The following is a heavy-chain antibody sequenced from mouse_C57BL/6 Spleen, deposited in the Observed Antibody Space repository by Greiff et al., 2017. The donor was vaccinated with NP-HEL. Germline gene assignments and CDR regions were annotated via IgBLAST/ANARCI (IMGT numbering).Heavy chain of an antibody. D-gene: IGHD1-1*01. V-gene: IGHV1-54*01. CDR3: ARRGSSPFAY. CDR2: INPGSGGT. Sequence: QVQLQESGAELVRPGTSVKVSCKASGYAFTNYLIEWVKQRPGQGLEWIGVINPGSGGTNYTEKFKGKATLTADNSSSTAYMQLSSLTSEDSAVYFCARRGSSPFAYWGQGTLVTVSA. J-gene: IGHJ3*01. CDR1: GYAFTNYL.